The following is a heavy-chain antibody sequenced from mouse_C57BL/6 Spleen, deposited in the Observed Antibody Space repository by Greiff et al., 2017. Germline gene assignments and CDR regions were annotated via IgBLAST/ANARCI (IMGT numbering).Heavy chain of an antibody. V-gene: IGHV10-1*01. CDR3: VISDGYPSWFAY. D-gene: IGHD2-3*01. J-gene: IGHJ3*01. CDR2: IRSKSNNYAT. CDR1: GFSFNTYA. Sequence: DVKLVESGGGLVQPKGSLKLSCAASGFSFNTYAMNWVRQAPGKGLEWVARIRSKSNNYATYYADSVKDRFTISRDDSESMLYLQMNNLKTEDTAMYYCVISDGYPSWFAYWGQGTLVTVSA.